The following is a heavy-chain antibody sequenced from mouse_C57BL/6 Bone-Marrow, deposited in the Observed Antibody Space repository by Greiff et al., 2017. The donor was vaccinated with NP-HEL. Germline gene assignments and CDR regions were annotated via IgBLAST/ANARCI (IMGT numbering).Heavy chain of an antibody. CDR3: TFYEGAMDY. CDR2: IDPENCDT. CDR1: GFNIKDDY. V-gene: IGHV14-4*01. Sequence: VQLQQSGAELVRPGASVKLSCTASGFNIKDDYMHWVKQRPEQGLEWIGWIDPENCDTEYASKFQGKATITADTSSNTAYLQLSSLTSEDTAVYYCTFYEGAMDYWGQGTSVTVSS. D-gene: IGHD2-3*01. J-gene: IGHJ4*01.